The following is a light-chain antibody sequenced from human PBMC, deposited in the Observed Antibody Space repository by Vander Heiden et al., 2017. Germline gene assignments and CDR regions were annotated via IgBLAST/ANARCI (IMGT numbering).Light chain of an antibody. CDR1: QSVSSY. J-gene: IGKJ1*01. V-gene: IGKV3-11*01. CDR2: DAS. Sequence: EIVLTHSLATPPSSPGERATLSCRASQSVSSYLAWYQQKPGQAPRLLIYDASDRATGSPARFSGSGSGTDFTLTISSLEPEDFAVYYCQQRSNWPHTWTFGQGTKVESK. CDR3: QQRSNWPHTWT.